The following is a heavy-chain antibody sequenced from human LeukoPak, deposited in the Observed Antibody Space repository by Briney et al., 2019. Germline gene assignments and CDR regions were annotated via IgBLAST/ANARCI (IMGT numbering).Heavy chain of an antibody. Sequence: SVKVSCKASGYTFTSYAISWVRQAPGQGLEWMGGIIPIFGTANYAQKFQGRVTITADESTSTAYMELSSLRSEDTAVYYCARGIAAANPMLFDIWGQGTMVTVSS. CDR3: ARGIAAANPMLFDI. CDR2: IIPIFGTA. D-gene: IGHD6-13*01. V-gene: IGHV1-69*13. CDR1: GYTFTSYA. J-gene: IGHJ3*02.